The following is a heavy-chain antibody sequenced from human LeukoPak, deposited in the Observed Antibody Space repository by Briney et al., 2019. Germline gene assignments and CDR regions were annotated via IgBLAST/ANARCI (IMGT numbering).Heavy chain of an antibody. D-gene: IGHD5-18*01. J-gene: IGHJ4*02. Sequence: PSETLSLTCTVSGGSISSSSYYWGWIRQPPGKGLEWIGSIYYSGSTYYNPSLKSRVTISVDASKNQFSLKLSSVTAADTAVYYCARSQSSYGIDWGQGTLVTVSS. V-gene: IGHV4-39*01. CDR2: IYYSGST. CDR1: GGSISSSSYY. CDR3: ARSQSSYGID.